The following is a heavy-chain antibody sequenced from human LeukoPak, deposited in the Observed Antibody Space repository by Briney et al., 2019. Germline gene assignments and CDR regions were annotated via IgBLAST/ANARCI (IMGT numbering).Heavy chain of an antibody. CDR1: GFTFSSYT. D-gene: IGHD3-16*01. CDR3: AKAQGGTNGLLDN. Sequence: GGPLRLSCAASGFTFSSYTMSWVRQAPGKGLEWVSSILNSGGNTYYADSVKGRFTISRDNSERTLYLQMDSLRGEDTAVYFCAKAQGGTNGLLDNWGQGTLVTVSS. V-gene: IGHV3-23*01. J-gene: IGHJ4*02. CDR2: ILNSGGNT.